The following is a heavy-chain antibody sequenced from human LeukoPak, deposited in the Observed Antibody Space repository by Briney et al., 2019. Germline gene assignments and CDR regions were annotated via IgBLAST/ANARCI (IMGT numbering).Heavy chain of an antibody. CDR2: ISWNSGSI. CDR3: ARDLSHIVVVTAIFDY. J-gene: IGHJ4*02. Sequence: SLRLSCAASGFTFDDYAMHWVRQAPGKGLEWVSGISWNSGSIGYADSVKGRFTISRDNAKNSLYLQMNSLRAEDTALYYCARDLSHIVVVTAIFDYWGQGTLVTVSS. V-gene: IGHV3-9*01. CDR1: GFTFDDYA. D-gene: IGHD2-21*02.